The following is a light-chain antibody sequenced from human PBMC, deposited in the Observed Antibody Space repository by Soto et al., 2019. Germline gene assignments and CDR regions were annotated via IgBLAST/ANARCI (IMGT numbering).Light chain of an antibody. V-gene: IGLV2-14*01. CDR2: EVS. CDR3: NSYRHSTTLV. Sequence: QSALTQPASVSGSPGQSITISCTGTSSDVGGYNSVSWFQQHPSKAPKLIIYEVSHRPSGVSIRFPGSKSGNTASLTISGLQAEDEADYYCNSYRHSTTLVFGTGTKLTVL. J-gene: IGLJ1*01. CDR1: SSDVGGYNS.